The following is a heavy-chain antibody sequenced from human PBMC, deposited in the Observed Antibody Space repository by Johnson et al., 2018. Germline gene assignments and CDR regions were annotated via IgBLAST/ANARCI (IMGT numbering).Heavy chain of an antibody. V-gene: IGHV4-59*01. CDR3: ARDSPSLGTHYYYYYMDV. D-gene: IGHD1/OR15-1a*01. J-gene: IGHJ6*03. CDR2: ISYSGST. CDR1: GGSISSYY. Sequence: QVQLQESGPGLVKXSETLSLXCTVSGGSISSYYWTWIRQPPGKGLEWIGYISYSGSTNYNPSLHSRVTISVDTSKNQVSLKLGPVTAADTDGYYCARDSPSLGTHYYYYYMDVWGKGTTVTVSS.